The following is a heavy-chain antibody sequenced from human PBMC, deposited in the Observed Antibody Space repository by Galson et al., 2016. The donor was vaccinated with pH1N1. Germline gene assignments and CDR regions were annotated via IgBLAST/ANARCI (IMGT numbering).Heavy chain of an antibody. CDR3: AHRKVMITNAFDV. CDR2: IYWDDDK. J-gene: IGHJ3*01. Sequence: PALVKPTQTLTLTCTFSGFSVSSSGMGVGWIRQPPGKALEWLALIYWDDDKRYSPSLKSRLPITKDTPKNQLVLTMTKMDPVDTATYYCAHRKVMITNAFDVWGPGTLVTASS. CDR1: GFSVSSSGMG. D-gene: IGHD3-16*01. V-gene: IGHV2-5*02.